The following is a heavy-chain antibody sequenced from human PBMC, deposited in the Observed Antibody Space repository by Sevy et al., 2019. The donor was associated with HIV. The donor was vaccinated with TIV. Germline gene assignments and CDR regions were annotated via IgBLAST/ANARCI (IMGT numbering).Heavy chain of an antibody. D-gene: IGHD3-16*01. J-gene: IGHJ4*02. CDR2: ISGSGGST. CDR1: GFTFISYA. Sequence: GGSLRLSCAASGFTFISYAMSWVRQAPGKGLEWVSAISGSGGSTYYADSGKGRFTISRDNSKNTLYLQMNSLRAGDTAVYYCAKGPPGRVLGRGGDFDYSGQGTLVTVSS. CDR3: AKGPPGRVLGRGGDFDY. V-gene: IGHV3-23*01.